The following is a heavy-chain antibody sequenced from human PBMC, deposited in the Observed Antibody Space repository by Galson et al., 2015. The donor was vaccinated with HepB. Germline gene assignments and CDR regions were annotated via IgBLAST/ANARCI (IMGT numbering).Heavy chain of an antibody. D-gene: IGHD2-15*01. V-gene: IGHV3-30*04. CDR1: GFTFSSYA. CDR3: ARDGGFDY. J-gene: IGHJ4*02. CDR2: ISYDGSNK. Sequence: SLRLSCAASGFTFSSYAMHWVRQAPGKGLEWVAVISYDGSNKYYADSVKGRFTISRDNSKNTLYLQMNSLRAEDTAVYYCARDGGFDYWGQGTLVTVSS.